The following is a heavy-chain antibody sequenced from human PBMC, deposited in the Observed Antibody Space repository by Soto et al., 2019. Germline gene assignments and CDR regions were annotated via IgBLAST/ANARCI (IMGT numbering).Heavy chain of an antibody. Sequence: SVKVSCKASGGTFSSYAISWVRQAPGQGLEWMGGIIPIFGTANYAQKFQGRVTITADESTSTAYMELSSLRSEDTAVYYCARVAADGQAHYYYYGMDVWGQGTTVTVSS. CDR2: IIPIFGTA. CDR3: ARVAADGQAHYYYYGMDV. D-gene: IGHD6-13*01. CDR1: GGTFSSYA. V-gene: IGHV1-69*13. J-gene: IGHJ6*02.